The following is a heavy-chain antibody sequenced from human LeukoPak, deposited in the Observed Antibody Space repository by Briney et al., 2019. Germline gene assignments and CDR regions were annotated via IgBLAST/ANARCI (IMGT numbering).Heavy chain of an antibody. V-gene: IGHV4-34*01. CDR2: ISHSGST. CDR1: GGSFSGYY. J-gene: IGHJ4*02. Sequence: SQTLSLTCAVYGGSFSGYYWSWIRQSPGKGLEWIGEISHSGSTYYNPSLKSRVTISLDTSKNQFSLKLTSVTAADTAVYYCARGVSDQNWGQGTLVTVSS. CDR3: ARGVSDQN.